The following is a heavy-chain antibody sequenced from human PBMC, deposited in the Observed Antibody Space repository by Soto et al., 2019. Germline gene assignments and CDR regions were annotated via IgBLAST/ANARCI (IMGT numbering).Heavy chain of an antibody. V-gene: IGHV3-30-3*01. CDR2: ISYDGSNK. J-gene: IGHJ6*02. Sequence: QVQLVESGGGVVQPGRSLRLSCAASGFTFSSYAMPWVRQAPGKGLEWVAVISYDGSNKYYADSVKGRFTISRDNSKNTLYLQMNSLRAEDTAVYYCASYCSSTSCYVDYYYGMDVWGQGTTVTVSS. CDR3: ASYCSSTSCYVDYYYGMDV. D-gene: IGHD2-2*01. CDR1: GFTFSSYA.